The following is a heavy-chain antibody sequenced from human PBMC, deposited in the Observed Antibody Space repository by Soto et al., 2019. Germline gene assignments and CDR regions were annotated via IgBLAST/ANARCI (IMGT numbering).Heavy chain of an antibody. CDR2: IYYSGTT. Sequence: QVQLQESGPGLVKPSQTLSLTCTVSGGSISSGGSYWSWIRQSPGKGLEWIGYIYYSGTTYYNPSLKSRVSISLDTSKNQFSLKFSSATAAATALYSCAGGQCLTSSCSYLDLWGRGTLVTVS. J-gene: IGHJ2*01. D-gene: IGHD6-13*01. V-gene: IGHV4-31*03. CDR1: GGSISSGGSY. CDR3: AGGQCLTSSCSYLDL.